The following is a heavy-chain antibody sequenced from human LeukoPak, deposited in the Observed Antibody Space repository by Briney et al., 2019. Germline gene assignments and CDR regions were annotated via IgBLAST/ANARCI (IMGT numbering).Heavy chain of an antibody. Sequence: SETLSLTCAVYGGSFSGYYWSWVRQPPGKGLEWIGEINHSGSTNYNPSLKRGVTISADTSTHQFPLKLSSVSAADTAVYYCARVRYDFWSGYYGPFDYWGQGTLVTASS. CDR2: INHSGST. CDR3: ARVRYDFWSGYYGPFDY. CDR1: GGSFSGYY. J-gene: IGHJ4*02. V-gene: IGHV4-34*01. D-gene: IGHD3-3*01.